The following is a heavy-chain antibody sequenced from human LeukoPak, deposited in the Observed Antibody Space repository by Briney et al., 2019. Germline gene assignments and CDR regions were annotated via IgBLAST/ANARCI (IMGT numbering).Heavy chain of an antibody. CDR2: IRSKAYGGTT. J-gene: IGHJ6*02. Sequence: PGGSLRLSCTASGFTFGDYAMSWVRQAPGKGLEWVGFIRSKAYGGTTEYAASVKGRFIISRDDSKSIAYLQMNSLKTEDTAVYYCTRDQIRWEDYYYYGMDVWGQGTTVTVSS. V-gene: IGHV3-49*04. D-gene: IGHD1-26*01. CDR1: GFTFGDYA. CDR3: TRDQIRWEDYYYYGMDV.